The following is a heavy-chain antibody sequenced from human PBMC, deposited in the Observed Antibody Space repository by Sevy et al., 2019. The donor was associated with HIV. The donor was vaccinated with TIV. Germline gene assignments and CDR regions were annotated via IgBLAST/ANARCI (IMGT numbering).Heavy chain of an antibody. CDR1: GFTFSSYS. CDR3: ASFQTYDICAGYSYAFDI. V-gene: IGHV3-48*02. Sequence: GGSLRLSCAASGFTFSSYSMNWVRQAPGKGLEWVSYISSSSSTIYFADSVKGRFTISRDKGKNSLYLQMNSLRDEDTAVYYCASFQTYDICAGYSYAFDIWGQGTMFTVSS. J-gene: IGHJ3*02. D-gene: IGHD3-9*01. CDR2: ISSSSSTI.